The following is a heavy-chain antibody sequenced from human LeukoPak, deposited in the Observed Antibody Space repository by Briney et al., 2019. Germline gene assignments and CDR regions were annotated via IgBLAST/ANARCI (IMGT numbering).Heavy chain of an antibody. D-gene: IGHD3-22*01. Sequence: GEPLKISCEGSGYSFTSYWSGWVRQMPGKGLEWMGIIYPGDSDTRYSPSFQGQVTISADKSISTAYLQWSSLKASDTAMYYCACRSYYYDSSPYDYWGQGTLVTVSS. CDR1: GYSFTSYW. CDR2: IYPGDSDT. J-gene: IGHJ4*02. CDR3: ACRSYYYDSSPYDY. V-gene: IGHV5-51*01.